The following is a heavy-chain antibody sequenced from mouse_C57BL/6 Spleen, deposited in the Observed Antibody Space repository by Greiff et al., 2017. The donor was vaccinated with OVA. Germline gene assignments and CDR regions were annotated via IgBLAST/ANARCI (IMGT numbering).Heavy chain of an antibody. D-gene: IGHD2-1*01. CDR2: IDPENGDT. CDR3: TTFGNYVGYAMDY. J-gene: IGHJ4*01. V-gene: IGHV14-4*01. CDR1: GFNIKDDY. Sequence: VQLKQSGAELVRPGASVKLSCTASGFNIKDDYMHWVKQSPEQGLEWIGWIDPENGDTEYASKFQGKATITADTSSNTAYLQLSSLTSEDTAVYYCTTFGNYVGYAMDYWGQGTSVTVSS.